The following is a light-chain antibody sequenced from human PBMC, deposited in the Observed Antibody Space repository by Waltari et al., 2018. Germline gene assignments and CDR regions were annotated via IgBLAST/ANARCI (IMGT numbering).Light chain of an antibody. J-gene: IGKJ2*01. CDR1: QSLGTS. Sequence: ETVMTQSPATLSVSPGGRATLSSRASQSLGTSLAWYQQKPGQAPRLLFYGASSRATGGPARFSGSGSGTDFTLTISSLQSEDFVVYYCQQYNNWPLYTFGQGTKLEI. CDR3: QQYNNWPLYT. CDR2: GAS. V-gene: IGKV3-15*01.